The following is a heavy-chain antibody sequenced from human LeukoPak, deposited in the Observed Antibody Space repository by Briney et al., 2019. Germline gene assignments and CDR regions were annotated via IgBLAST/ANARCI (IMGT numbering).Heavy chain of an antibody. CDR3: VRDRELNY. CDR1: GVSISIYY. V-gene: IGHV4-59*01. CDR2: IYNSGST. Sequence: PSETLSLTCTVSGVSISIYYWSWVRQPPGKGLEWIGYIYNSGSTIYNPSLKSRATISADTSKNQFSLQLSSVTAVDTAVYYCVRDRELNYWGQGTLVTVSS. D-gene: IGHD1-7*01. J-gene: IGHJ4*02.